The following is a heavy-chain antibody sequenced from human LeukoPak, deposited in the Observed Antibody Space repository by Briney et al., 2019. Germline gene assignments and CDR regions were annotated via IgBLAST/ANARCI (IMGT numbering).Heavy chain of an antibody. V-gene: IGHV3-43*02. CDR3: AKCVGSESGSVDY. D-gene: IGHD1-26*01. CDR1: GFTFSSYW. CDR2: IIGDGAGT. J-gene: IGHJ4*02. Sequence: GGSLRLSCAASGFTFSSYWMHWVRQAPGKGLEWVSLIIGDGAGTYYADSVKGRFTISRDNSKNSLYLQMNSLTIEDTALYYCAKCVGSESGSVDYWGQGTLVTVSS.